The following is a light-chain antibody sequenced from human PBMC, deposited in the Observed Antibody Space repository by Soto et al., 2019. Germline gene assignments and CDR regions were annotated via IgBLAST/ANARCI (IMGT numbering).Light chain of an antibody. J-gene: IGLJ2*01. CDR1: SSNVGSQF. V-gene: IGLV1-44*01. Sequence: QSLLTQPPSESGTPGQRVIISCSGRSSNVGSQFVYWYQQFPRAAPKLLIYKTNQRPPGVPDRFSGSIDSSSNSASLTISGLKTEDEADCYCQSYDSSIYVVFGGGTKLTVL. CDR3: QSYDSSIYVV. CDR2: KTN.